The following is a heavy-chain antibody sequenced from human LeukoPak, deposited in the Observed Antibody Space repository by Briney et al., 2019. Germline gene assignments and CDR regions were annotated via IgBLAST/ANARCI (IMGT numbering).Heavy chain of an antibody. J-gene: IGHJ6*03. CDR1: GGSMTSSDFY. Sequence: PSETLSLTCTVSGGSMTSSDFYWGWIRQPPGKGLEWIGTIYYSGRAHYSPSLKSRVTISVDTFQHQFSLKLSSVTAADTAVYYCVRLVTGFCSGVSCYSDHYYFYMDVWVKGTTVTVSS. CDR3: VRLVTGFCSGVSCYSDHYYFYMDV. D-gene: IGHD2-15*01. V-gene: IGHV4-39*01. CDR2: IYYSGRA.